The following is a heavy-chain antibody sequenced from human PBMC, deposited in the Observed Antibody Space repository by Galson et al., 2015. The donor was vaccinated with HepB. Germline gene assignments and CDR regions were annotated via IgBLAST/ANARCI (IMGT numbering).Heavy chain of an antibody. CDR2: MNPNSGNT. CDR1: GYTFTSYD. J-gene: IGHJ4*02. CDR3: ATDYGDYGPGDY. Sequence: SVKVSCKASGYTFTSYDINWVRQATGQGLEWMGWMNPNSGNTGYAQKFQGRVTMTRNTSISTAYMELSSLRSEDTAVYYCATDYGDYGPGDYWGQGTLDTVSS. V-gene: IGHV1-8*01. D-gene: IGHD4-17*01.